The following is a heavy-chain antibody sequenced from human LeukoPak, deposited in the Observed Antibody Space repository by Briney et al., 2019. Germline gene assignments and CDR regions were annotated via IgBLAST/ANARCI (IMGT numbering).Heavy chain of an antibody. D-gene: IGHD1-26*01. V-gene: IGHV1-2*02. CDR3: TRGGGSYGY. J-gene: IGHJ4*02. CDR1: GYTFTGYY. CDR2: INPNSGGT. Sequence: GASVKVSCKASGYTFTGYYIHWVRQAPGQGLEWMGWINPNSGGTNYAQKFQGRVTMTRDTSISTVYMELSGLRSDDTAVYYCTRGGGSYGYWGQGTLVTVSS.